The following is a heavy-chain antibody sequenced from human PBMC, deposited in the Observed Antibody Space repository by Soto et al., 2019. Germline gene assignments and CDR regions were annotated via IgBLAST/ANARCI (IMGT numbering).Heavy chain of an antibody. CDR1: GFTFSSYA. D-gene: IGHD6-13*01. Sequence: PGGSLRLSCAASGFTFSSYAMSWVRQAPGKGLEWVSAISGSGGSSYYADSVKGRFTISRDNSKNTLYLRMNSLRAEDTAVYYCAKGPLSRYSSSWYATYFDYWGQGTLVTVSS. V-gene: IGHV3-23*01. CDR2: ISGSGGSS. J-gene: IGHJ4*02. CDR3: AKGPLSRYSSSWYATYFDY.